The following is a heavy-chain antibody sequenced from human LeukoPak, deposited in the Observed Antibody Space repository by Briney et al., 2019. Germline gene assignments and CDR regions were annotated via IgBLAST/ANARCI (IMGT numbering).Heavy chain of an antibody. V-gene: IGHV4-34*01. J-gene: IGHJ6*03. CDR2: ISHSGST. Sequence: SETLSLTCAVYGGFFSAYYYYWSWIRQPPGRGLEWIGQISHSGSTNDNPSLKSRVTISIDTSKNQFSLRLSSVTAADAAVYYCARGVDDSATFFYSYYMDVWGKATTVTVSS. CDR3: ARGVDDSATFFYSYYMDV. D-gene: IGHD1-1*01. CDR1: GGFFSAYY.